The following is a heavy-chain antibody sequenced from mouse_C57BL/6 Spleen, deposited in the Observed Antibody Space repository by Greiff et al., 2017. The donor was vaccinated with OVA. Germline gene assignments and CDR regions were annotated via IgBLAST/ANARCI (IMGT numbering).Heavy chain of an antibody. J-gene: IGHJ3*01. CDR2: ISSGGSYT. V-gene: IGHV5-6*01. Sequence: EVMLVESGGDLVKPGGSLKLSCAASGFTFSSYGMSWVRQTPDKRLEWVATISSGGSYTYYPDSVKGRFTISRDNAKNTLYLQMSSLKSEDTAMYYCARHRGLGGWFAYWGQGTLVTVSA. CDR3: ARHRGLGGWFAY. D-gene: IGHD3-1*01. CDR1: GFTFSSYG.